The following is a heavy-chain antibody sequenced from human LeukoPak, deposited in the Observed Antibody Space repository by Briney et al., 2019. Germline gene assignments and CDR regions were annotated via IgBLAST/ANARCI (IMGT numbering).Heavy chain of an antibody. Sequence: GGSVRLSCAASGFTFSDYYMSWIRQAPGKGLEWVSYISSSSSYTNYADSVKGRFTISRDNAKNSLYQQMISLRAEDTAVYYCARDYEYSYGLGYYYGMDVWGQGTTVTVSS. CDR3: ARDYEYSYGLGYYYGMDV. CDR1: GFTFSDYY. D-gene: IGHD5-18*01. V-gene: IGHV3-11*06. J-gene: IGHJ6*02. CDR2: ISSSSSYT.